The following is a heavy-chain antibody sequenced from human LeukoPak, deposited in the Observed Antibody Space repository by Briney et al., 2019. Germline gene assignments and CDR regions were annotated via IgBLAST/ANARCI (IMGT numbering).Heavy chain of an antibody. CDR1: GYSFTSYW. D-gene: IGHD1-26*01. CDR3: ARRSVWEGDYFDY. CDR2: IYPGDSDT. J-gene: IGHJ4*02. V-gene: IGHV5-51*01. Sequence: GESLKISCKASGYSFTSYWIGWVRQMPGKGLEWMGIIYPGDSDTRYSPSFQGQVTISADKSISTAYLQWSSLKASDTAMYYCARRSVWEGDYFDYWGQGTLVTVSS.